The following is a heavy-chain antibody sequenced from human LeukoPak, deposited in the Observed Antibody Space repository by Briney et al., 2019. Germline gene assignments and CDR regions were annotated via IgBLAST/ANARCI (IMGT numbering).Heavy chain of an antibody. CDR2: IYYSGST. V-gene: IGHV4-39*07. J-gene: IGHJ6*03. Sequence: SKTLSLTCTVSGGSISSSSYYWGWIRQPPGKGLEWIGSIYYSGSTYYNPSLKSRVTISVDTSKNQFSLKLSSVTAADTAVYYCAGVVVPAAQYYYYYMDVWGKGTTVTVSS. CDR3: AGVVVPAAQYYYYYMDV. D-gene: IGHD2-2*01. CDR1: GGSISSSSYY.